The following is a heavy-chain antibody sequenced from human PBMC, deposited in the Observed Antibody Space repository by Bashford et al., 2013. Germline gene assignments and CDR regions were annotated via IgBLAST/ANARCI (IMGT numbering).Heavy chain of an antibody. J-gene: IGHJ6*02. D-gene: IGHD4-17*01. V-gene: IGHV2-26*01. Sequence: GPTLVKPHETLTLTCTVTGFSLSNGRLGVSWIRQPPREDPGVACTHFSNDEVSYSTSLKSRITISKDTSKSQVVLTMTDMDPVDTGTYYCVRIGDDYGAIYYYNDMDVWGQGTTVTVSS. CDR2: FSNDEV. CDR3: VRIGDDYGAIYYYNDMDV. CDR1: GFSLSNGRLG.